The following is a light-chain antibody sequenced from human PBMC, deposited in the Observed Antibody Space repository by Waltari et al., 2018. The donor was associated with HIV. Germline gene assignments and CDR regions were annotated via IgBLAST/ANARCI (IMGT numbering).Light chain of an antibody. V-gene: IGKV2-28*01. CDR2: LAS. J-gene: IGKJ3*01. Sequence: DIVMTQSPLSLSVTPGEPASLSCRSSQCLLTERGKKILDYLDWYEQKPGQSAQLLSHLASNRASGVPDRFSGSGSGTEFTLTISRVEAEDVGVYYCAQALQTPVQFGPGTKVEI. CDR1: QCLLTERGKKILDY. CDR3: AQALQTPVQ.